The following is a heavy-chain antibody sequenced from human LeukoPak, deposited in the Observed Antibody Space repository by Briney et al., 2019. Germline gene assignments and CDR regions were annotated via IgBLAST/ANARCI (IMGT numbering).Heavy chain of an antibody. CDR2: IYHSGST. CDR1: GYSISSGYY. CDR3: AREGSSWYYAFDI. D-gene: IGHD6-13*01. Sequence: SETLSLTCAVSGYSISSGYYWGWIRPPPGKGLEWIGSIYHSGSTYYNPSLKSRVTISVDTSKNHFSLKLSSVTAADTAVYYCAREGSSWYYAFDIWGRGTMVTVSS. V-gene: IGHV4-38-2*02. J-gene: IGHJ3*02.